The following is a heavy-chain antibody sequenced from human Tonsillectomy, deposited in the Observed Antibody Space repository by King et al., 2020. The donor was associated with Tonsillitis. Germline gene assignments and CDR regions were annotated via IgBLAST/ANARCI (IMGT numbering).Heavy chain of an antibody. Sequence: VQLVESGGGLVKPGGSLRLSCAASGFTFSSYSMNWVRQAPGKGLEWVSSSSSSSSYIYYADSVKGRFTISRDNAKNSLYLQMNSLRAEDTAVYYCARDNDSSGYYHDAFDIWGQGTMVTVSS. D-gene: IGHD3-22*01. J-gene: IGHJ3*02. CDR2: SSSSSSYI. CDR3: ARDNDSSGYYHDAFDI. V-gene: IGHV3-21*01. CDR1: GFTFSSYS.